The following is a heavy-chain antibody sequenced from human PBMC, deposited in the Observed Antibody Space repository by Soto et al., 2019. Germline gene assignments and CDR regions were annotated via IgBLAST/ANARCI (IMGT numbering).Heavy chain of an antibody. CDR1: GFTFSSYA. CDR2: ISSNGGST. J-gene: IGHJ6*02. CDR3: ARGPIKDYYYGMDV. Sequence: QAGGSLRLSCAASGFTFSSYAMHWVRQAPGKGLEYVSAISSNGGSTYYADSVKGRFTISRDNSKNTLYLQMGSLRAEDMAVYYCARGPIKDYYYGMDVWGQGTTVTVSS. V-gene: IGHV3-64*02.